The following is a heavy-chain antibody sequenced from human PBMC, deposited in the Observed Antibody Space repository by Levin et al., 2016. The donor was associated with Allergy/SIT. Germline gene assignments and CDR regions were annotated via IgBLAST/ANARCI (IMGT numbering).Heavy chain of an antibody. Sequence: SETLSLTCTVSGGSISSYYWSWIRQPPGKGLEWIGYIYYSGSTNYNPSLKSRVTISVDTSKNQFSLKLSSVTAADTAVYYCARDPSGSYSYFDYWGQGTLVTVSS. CDR1: GGSISSYY. V-gene: IGHV4-59*01. CDR3: ARDPSGSYSYFDY. J-gene: IGHJ4*02. D-gene: IGHD1-26*01. CDR2: IYYSGST.